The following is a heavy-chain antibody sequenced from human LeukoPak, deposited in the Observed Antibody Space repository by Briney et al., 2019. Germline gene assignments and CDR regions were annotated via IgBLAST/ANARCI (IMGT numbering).Heavy chain of an antibody. J-gene: IGHJ4*02. V-gene: IGHV4-39*01. D-gene: IGHD6-19*01. CDR3: ARSRAAGLVPHIYRGHYYFDY. CDR1: GGSISSSSYY. Sequence: SETLSLTCTVSGGSISSSSYYWGWIRQPPGKGLEWIGSIYYSGSTYYNPSLKSRVTISVDTSKDQFSLKLSSVTAADTAVYYCARSRAAGLVPHIYRGHYYFDYWGQGTLVTVSS. CDR2: IYYSGST.